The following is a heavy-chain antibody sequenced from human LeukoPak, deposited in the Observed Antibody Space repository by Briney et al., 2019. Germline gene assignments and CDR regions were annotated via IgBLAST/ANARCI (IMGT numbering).Heavy chain of an antibody. CDR1: GFSLSTSGVG. CDR2: IYWDDDK. J-gene: IGHJ4*02. Sequence: SGPTLVKPTQTLTLTCTLSGFSLSTSGVGVGWIRQPPGKALEWLALIYWDDDKRYSPSLKSRLTITKDTSKNQVVLTMTNMDPVDTATYYCAHRQSLYSSSWYFDYWGQGTLVTVSS. CDR3: AHRQSLYSSSWYFDY. D-gene: IGHD6-13*01. V-gene: IGHV2-5*02.